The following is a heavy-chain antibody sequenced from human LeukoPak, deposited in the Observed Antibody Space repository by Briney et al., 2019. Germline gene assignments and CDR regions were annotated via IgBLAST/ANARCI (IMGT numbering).Heavy chain of an antibody. CDR2: INHSGST. D-gene: IGHD5-24*01. J-gene: IGHJ4*02. CDR3: AEYIRRSGTYNFDF. Sequence: SETLSLTCAVYGGSFSGYYWSWIRQPPGKGLEWIGEINHSGSTNYNPSLKSRVTMSVDASKNQFSLKLDSVTAADTAVYYCAEYIRRSGTYNFDFWGQGTLVTVSS. V-gene: IGHV4-34*01. CDR1: GGSFSGYY.